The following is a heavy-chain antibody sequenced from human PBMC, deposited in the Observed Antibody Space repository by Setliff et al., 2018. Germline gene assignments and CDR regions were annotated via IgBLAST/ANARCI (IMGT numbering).Heavy chain of an antibody. V-gene: IGHV3-33*08. Sequence: LSLSCSASGFTLSTYWMNWVRQAPGKGLEWVAVIWYDGNNKDHADSVKGRFTISRDNSKNTLYLQMDSLRVEDTAVYYCVRGEMFSTSPRADWGQGTQVTVSS. J-gene: IGHJ4*02. CDR2: IWYDGNNK. CDR3: VRGEMFSTSPRAD. D-gene: IGHD2-2*01. CDR1: GFTLSTYW.